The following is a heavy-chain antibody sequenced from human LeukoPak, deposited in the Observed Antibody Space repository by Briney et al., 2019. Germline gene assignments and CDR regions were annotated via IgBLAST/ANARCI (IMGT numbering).Heavy chain of an antibody. CDR2: VYYAGNS. J-gene: IGHJ4*02. CDR3: ASGRSSTSWQPFDY. V-gene: IGHV4-59*01. D-gene: IGHD2-2*01. Sequence: SETLSLTCTVSGVSSNAFYWSWIRQPPGKELEWIGYVYYAGNSNYNPSLKSRVTISVDTSKNQFSLRLISVTAADTAVYYCASGRSSTSWQPFDYWGQGTLVTVSS. CDR1: GVSSNAFY.